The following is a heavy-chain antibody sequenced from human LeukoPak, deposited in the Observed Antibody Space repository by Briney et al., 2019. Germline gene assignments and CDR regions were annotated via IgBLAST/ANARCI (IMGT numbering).Heavy chain of an antibody. J-gene: IGHJ4*02. V-gene: IGHV3-11*01. Sequence: PGGSLRLSCAVSGFTFSNYYMSWIRQAPGKGLEWVSYISSGGSTISHADSVKGRFTISRDNAENSLYLQMNSLRAEDTAVYYCARGAAAGRCFDYWGQGTLATASS. D-gene: IGHD6-13*01. CDR2: ISSGGSTI. CDR1: GFTFSNYY. CDR3: ARGAAAGRCFDY.